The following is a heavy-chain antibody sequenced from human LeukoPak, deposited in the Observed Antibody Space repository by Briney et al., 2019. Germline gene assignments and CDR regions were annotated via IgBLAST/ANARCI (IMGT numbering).Heavy chain of an antibody. V-gene: IGHV4-4*07. CDR1: GVSISTYY. CDR2: IYTSGNT. D-gene: IGHD6-19*01. Sequence: SETLSLTCTVSGVSISTYYWSWIRQPAGQGLEWIGHIYTSGNTNYNPSLKSRVTMSVDTSKNHFSLKLTSVTAADTATYYCARETSLAGFASGLGFNYWGQGILVTVSS. CDR3: ARETSLAGFASGLGFNY. J-gene: IGHJ4*02.